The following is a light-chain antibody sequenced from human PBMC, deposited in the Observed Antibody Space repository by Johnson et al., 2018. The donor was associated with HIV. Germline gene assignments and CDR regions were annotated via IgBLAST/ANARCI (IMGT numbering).Light chain of an antibody. J-gene: IGLJ1*01. CDR1: SCDIGNNY. CDR3: GTWDSSLSAEV. CDR2: DNN. Sequence: QSVLTQPPSVSAAPGQKVTISCSGSSCDIGNNYVSCHQQLPGTAPKLLIYDNNKRPSGIPDRFSGSKSGTSATLGITGLLTGDEADYYCGTWDSSLSAEVFGTGTKVTVL. V-gene: IGLV1-51*01.